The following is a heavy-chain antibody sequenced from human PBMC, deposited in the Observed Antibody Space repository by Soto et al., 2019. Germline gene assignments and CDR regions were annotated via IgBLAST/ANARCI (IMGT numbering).Heavy chain of an antibody. CDR1: GGSISSGGYY. CDR3: ARDHRDDRHFDY. D-gene: IGHD3-22*01. V-gene: IGHV4-31*03. J-gene: IGHJ4*02. Sequence: QVQLQESGPGLVKPSQTLSLTCTVSGGSISSGGYYWSWIRQHPGKGLECIGYIYYSGSTYYNPSLKSRVTISVDTSKNQFSLKLSSVTAADTAVYDCARDHRDDRHFDYWGQGTLVTVSS. CDR2: IYYSGST.